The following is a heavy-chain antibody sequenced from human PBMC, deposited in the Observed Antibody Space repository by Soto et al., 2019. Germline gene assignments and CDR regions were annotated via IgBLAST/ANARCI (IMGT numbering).Heavy chain of an antibody. CDR3: ARAYRLGFLESVFLAY. CDR2: INPNSGGT. V-gene: IGHV1-2*02. D-gene: IGHD3-3*01. J-gene: IGHJ4*02. Sequence: RHDTKQGLEWMGWINPNSGGTNYAQKFQGRVTMTRDTSISTAYMELSRLRSDDTAVYYCARAYRLGFLESVFLAYWRQGTLVTVTS.